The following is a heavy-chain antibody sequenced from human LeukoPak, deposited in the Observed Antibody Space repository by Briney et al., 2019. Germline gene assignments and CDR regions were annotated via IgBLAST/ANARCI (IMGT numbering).Heavy chain of an antibody. D-gene: IGHD3-10*01. Sequence: PGGSLRLSCVASGFAFGNYAMSWVRQAPGKGLEWVSALDGRRTYYEDSVKGRFTISRDNSKNTLYLQMNSLRAEDTAVYYCAKDYYGSGGFDYWGQGTLVTVSS. CDR2: LDGRRT. J-gene: IGHJ4*02. CDR3: AKDYYGSGGFDY. V-gene: IGHV3-23*01. CDR1: GFAFGNYA.